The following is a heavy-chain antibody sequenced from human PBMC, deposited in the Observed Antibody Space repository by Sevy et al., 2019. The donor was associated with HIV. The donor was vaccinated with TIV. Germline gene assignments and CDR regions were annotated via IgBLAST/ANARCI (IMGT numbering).Heavy chain of an antibody. Sequence: GGSLRLSCVASGFTFSKYWMSWVRQAPGKGLEWVAHIKRDGSEKYYVDSVKGRFTISRDNAKNSLYLQMNSLRAEDTAVYYCARDCSSTTCLWGMDVWGQGTTVTVSS. CDR2: IKRDGSEK. V-gene: IGHV3-7*03. J-gene: IGHJ6*02. D-gene: IGHD2-2*01. CDR1: GFTFSKYW. CDR3: ARDCSSTTCLWGMDV.